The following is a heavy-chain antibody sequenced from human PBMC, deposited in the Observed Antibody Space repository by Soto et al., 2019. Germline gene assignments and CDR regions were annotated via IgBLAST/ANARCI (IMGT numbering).Heavy chain of an antibody. V-gene: IGHV1-69*01. CDR2: IIPIFGTA. D-gene: IGHD4-17*01. Sequence: QVQLVQSGAEVKKPGSSVKVSCKASGGTFSSYAISWVRQAPGQGLEWMGGIIPIFGTANYAQKFQGRVTITADESTSTAYMELSSLRSEDMAVYYCARDRLDYGGNPNYFDYWGQGTLVTVSS. J-gene: IGHJ4*02. CDR1: GGTFSSYA. CDR3: ARDRLDYGGNPNYFDY.